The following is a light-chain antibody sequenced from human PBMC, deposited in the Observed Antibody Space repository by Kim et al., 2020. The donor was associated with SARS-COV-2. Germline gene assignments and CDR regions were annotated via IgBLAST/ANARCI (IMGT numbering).Light chain of an antibody. J-gene: IGKJ1*01. CDR3: QQYGSSRWT. CDR2: GAS. V-gene: IGKV3-20*01. CDR1: QSVRSSH. Sequence: PGERATLSRRASQSVRSSHLAWYQQKPGQAPRLLIYGASSRATGIPDRFSGSGSGTDFTLTISRLEPEDFAVYYCQQYGSSRWTFGQGTKVDIK.